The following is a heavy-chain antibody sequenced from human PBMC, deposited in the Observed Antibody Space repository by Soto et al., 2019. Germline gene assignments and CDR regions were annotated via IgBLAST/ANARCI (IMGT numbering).Heavy chain of an antibody. CDR2: IYYSGST. CDR1: GGSISSYY. J-gene: IGHJ6*02. Sequence: PSETLSLTCTVSGGSISSYYWSWIRQPPGKGLEWIGYIYYSGSTNYNPSLKSRVTISVDTSKNQFSLKLSSVTAADTAVYYCARGLQLNYYYYYGMDVWGQGTTVTRLL. CDR3: ARGLQLNYYYYYGMDV. V-gene: IGHV4-59*01. D-gene: IGHD6-6*01.